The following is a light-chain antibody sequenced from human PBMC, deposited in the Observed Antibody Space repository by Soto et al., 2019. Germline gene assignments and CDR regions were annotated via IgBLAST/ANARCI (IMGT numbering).Light chain of an antibody. CDR3: QQYGSSPLT. Sequence: EMVLTQSPGTLSLSPGERATLSCRASQSVSSSYLAWYQQKPGQAPRLLIYGASSRATGIPDRFSGSGSGTDFPLTISRLEPEDFAVYYCQQYGSSPLTFGGGTKVEIK. CDR1: QSVSSSY. V-gene: IGKV3-20*01. J-gene: IGKJ4*01. CDR2: GAS.